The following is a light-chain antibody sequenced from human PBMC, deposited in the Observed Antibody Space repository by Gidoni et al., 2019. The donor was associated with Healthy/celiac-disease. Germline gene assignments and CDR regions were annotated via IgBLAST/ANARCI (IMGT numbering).Light chain of an antibody. V-gene: IGKV1-39*01. CDR1: QSISSY. CDR3: QQSYSTLGWT. CDR2: AAS. Sequence: MTQSPSSLSASVGDRVTITCRASQSISSYLNWYQQKPGKAPKLLIYAASSLQSGVPSRFSGSGSGTDFTLTISSLQPEDFATYYCQQSYSTLGWTFGQGTKGEIK. J-gene: IGKJ1*01.